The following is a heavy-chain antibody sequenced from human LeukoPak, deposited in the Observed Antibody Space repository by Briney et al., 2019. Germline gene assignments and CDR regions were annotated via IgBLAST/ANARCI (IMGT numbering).Heavy chain of an antibody. CDR1: GYTFSDYY. CDR3: ARDFTGGYFDY. CDR2: INPDSGAT. J-gene: IGHJ4*02. Sequence: ASVKVSCKTSGYTFSDYYVHWVRRAPGQGCGRMGWINPDSGATNYAQKFQGRVTMTRDTSISTAYMELRRLRSDDTAVYYCARDFTGGYFDYWGQGTLVTVSS. D-gene: IGHD2-8*02. V-gene: IGHV1-2*02.